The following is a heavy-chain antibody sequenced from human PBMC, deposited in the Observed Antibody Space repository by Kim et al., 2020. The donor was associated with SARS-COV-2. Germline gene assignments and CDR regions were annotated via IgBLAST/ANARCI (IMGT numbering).Heavy chain of an antibody. V-gene: IGHV1-3*01. Sequence: ASVKVSCKASGYTFTTYTIHWVRQAPGQRLEWMGWINAGNGDTKYSQKFQGRVTITRDTSASTVYMELSSLRSEDTAVYYCARASSSTSCYPYWGQGTLVTVSS. D-gene: IGHD2-2*01. CDR1: GYTFTTYT. CDR2: INAGNGDT. CDR3: ARASSSTSCYPY. J-gene: IGHJ4*02.